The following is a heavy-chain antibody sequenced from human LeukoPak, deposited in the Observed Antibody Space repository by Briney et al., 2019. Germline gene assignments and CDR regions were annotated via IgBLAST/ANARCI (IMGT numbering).Heavy chain of an antibody. CDR1: GFTFSSYW. CDR2: IKQDGSEK. D-gene: IGHD3-10*01. Sequence: PGGSLRLSCAASGFTFSSYWMSWVRQAPGKGLEWVANIKQDGSEKYYVDSVKGRFTISRDNAKNSLYLQMNSLRAEDTAVYYCAKDLMVRGVITYAFDIWGQGTMVTVSS. V-gene: IGHV3-7*03. J-gene: IGHJ3*02. CDR3: AKDLMVRGVITYAFDI.